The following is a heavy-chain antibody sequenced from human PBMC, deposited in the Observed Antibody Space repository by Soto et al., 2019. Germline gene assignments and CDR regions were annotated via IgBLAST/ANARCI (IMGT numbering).Heavy chain of an antibody. J-gene: IGHJ6*02. V-gene: IGHV4-59*01. CDR2: IFYRGNT. CDR1: GGSISGYY. CDR3: TRHAIIPKLQYGMDV. D-gene: IGHD2-15*01. Sequence: SSETLSLTCTVSGGSISGYYWSWIRQPPGKGLEWIGYIFYRGNTLYNPSPQSRVTISVDTSKNQFSLRLSSVTAADTAVYYCTRHAIIPKLQYGMDVWGQGASVTVSS.